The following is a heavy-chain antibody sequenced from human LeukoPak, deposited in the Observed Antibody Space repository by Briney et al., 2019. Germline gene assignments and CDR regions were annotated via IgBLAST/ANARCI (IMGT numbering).Heavy chain of an antibody. D-gene: IGHD6-13*01. CDR3: ARLAAAGRRGDY. Sequence: SRDNSKNTLYLQMNSLRAEDTAVYYCARLAAAGRRGDYWGQGTLVTVSS. J-gene: IGHJ4*02. V-gene: IGHV3-30*07.